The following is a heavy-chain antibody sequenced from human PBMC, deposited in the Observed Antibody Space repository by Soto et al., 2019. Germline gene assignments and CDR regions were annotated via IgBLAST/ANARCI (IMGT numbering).Heavy chain of an antibody. CDR3: ARGDTGWQLVPYYYYYMDV. CDR1: GGSVSYYY. J-gene: IGHJ6*03. CDR2: IYYSGST. V-gene: IGHV4-59*02. Sequence: SETLSLTCTVSGGSVSYYYWSWIRQPPGKGLEWIGYIYYSGSTNYNPSLRSRVTISVDTSKNQFSLNLTSVTAADTAVYYCARGDTGWQLVPYYYYYMDVWGKGTTVTVSS. D-gene: IGHD6-6*01.